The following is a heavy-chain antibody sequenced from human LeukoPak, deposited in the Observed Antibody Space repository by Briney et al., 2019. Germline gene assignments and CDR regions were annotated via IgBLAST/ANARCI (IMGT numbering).Heavy chain of an antibody. J-gene: IGHJ4*02. D-gene: IGHD6-6*01. Sequence: GGSLRLSCAASGFTFSSYAMHWVRQAPGKGLKWVAVISYDGSNKYYADSVKGRFTISRDNSKNTLYLQMNSLRAEDTAVYYCARDRAMGAARRYFDYWGQGTLVTVSS. CDR1: GFTFSSYA. V-gene: IGHV3-30-3*01. CDR3: ARDRAMGAARRYFDY. CDR2: ISYDGSNK.